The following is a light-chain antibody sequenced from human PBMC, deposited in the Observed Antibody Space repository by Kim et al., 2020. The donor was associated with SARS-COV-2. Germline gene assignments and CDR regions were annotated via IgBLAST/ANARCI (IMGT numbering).Light chain of an antibody. CDR3: HQYARAPWT. CDR1: HSISTN. Sequence: PGERATLSVRACHSISTNVVLTQHHPRPSPRLLIAGSSSSATGIPDMFSVSGSGTDFTLTITGLEPEDFAVYYCHQYARAPWTLGQGTKVDIK. J-gene: IGKJ1*01. CDR2: GSS. V-gene: IGKV3-20*01.